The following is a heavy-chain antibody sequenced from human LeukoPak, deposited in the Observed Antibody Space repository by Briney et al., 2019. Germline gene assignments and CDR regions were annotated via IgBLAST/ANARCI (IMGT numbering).Heavy chain of an antibody. CDR3: AREPRMVVHFDY. CDR1: GFTFSSYE. D-gene: IGHD2-15*01. V-gene: IGHV3-48*03. CDR2: ISSSGSTI. J-gene: IGHJ4*02. Sequence: RPGGSLRLSCAASGFTFSSYEMNWVRQAPGKGLEWVSYISSSGSTIYYADSVKGRFTISRDNPKNSLYLQMNSLRAEDTAVYYCAREPRMVVHFDYWGQGTLVTVSS.